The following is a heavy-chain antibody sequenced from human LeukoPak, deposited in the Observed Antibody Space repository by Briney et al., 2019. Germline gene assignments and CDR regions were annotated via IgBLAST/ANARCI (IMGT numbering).Heavy chain of an antibody. D-gene: IGHD6-13*01. CDR2: IYHSGST. Sequence: SETLSLTCAVSGYSISSGYYWGWIRQPPGKGLEWIGSIYHSGSTYYNPSLKSRVTISVDTSKNQFSPKLSSVTAADTAVYYCARQLAAAGTHDYWGQGTLVTVSS. V-gene: IGHV4-38-2*01. CDR3: ARQLAAAGTHDY. J-gene: IGHJ4*02. CDR1: GYSISSGYY.